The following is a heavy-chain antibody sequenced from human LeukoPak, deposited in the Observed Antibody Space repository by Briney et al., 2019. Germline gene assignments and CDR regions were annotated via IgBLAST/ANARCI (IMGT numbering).Heavy chain of an antibody. CDR1: GFTFSTNY. CDR2: IYSSGST. Sequence: GGSLRLSCAASGFTFSTNYMSWVRQAPGKGLEWVSVIYSSGSTYYADSVKGRFTIFRDNSKNTLYLQMNSLRAEDTAVYYCAKELARYSSSWYRGADYWGQGTLVTVSS. J-gene: IGHJ4*02. D-gene: IGHD6-13*01. V-gene: IGHV3-53*01. CDR3: AKELARYSSSWYRGADY.